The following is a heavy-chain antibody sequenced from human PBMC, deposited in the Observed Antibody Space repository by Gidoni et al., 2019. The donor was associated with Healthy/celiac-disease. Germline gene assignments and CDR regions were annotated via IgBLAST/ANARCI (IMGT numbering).Heavy chain of an antibody. CDR2: SNHSGST. CDR3: ATGYASDY. CDR1: GGSFSGYY. V-gene: IGHV4-34*01. J-gene: IGHJ4*02. D-gene: IGHD5-12*01. Sequence: QVQLQQWGAGLLKPSETLSLTCAVYGGSFSGYYWSWIRQPPGKGLEWIGESNHSGSTNYNPSLKSRVTISVDTSKNQFSLKLSSVTAADTAVYSCATGYASDYWGQGTLVTVSS.